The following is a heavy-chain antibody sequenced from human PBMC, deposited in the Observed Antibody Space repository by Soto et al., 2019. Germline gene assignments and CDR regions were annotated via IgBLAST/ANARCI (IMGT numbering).Heavy chain of an antibody. V-gene: IGHV1-69*12. CDR3: ALTQKGRYCISTSYDRAYYYYGMDV. CDR2: IIPIFGTA. D-gene: IGHD2-2*01. Sequence: QVQLVQSGAEVKKPGSSVKVSCKASGGTFSSYAISWVRQAPGQGLEWMGGIIPIFGTANYAQKFQGRVTITADESTSTAYMELSSLRSEDTAVYYCALTQKGRYCISTSYDRAYYYYGMDVWGQGTTVTVSS. CDR1: GGTFSSYA. J-gene: IGHJ6*02.